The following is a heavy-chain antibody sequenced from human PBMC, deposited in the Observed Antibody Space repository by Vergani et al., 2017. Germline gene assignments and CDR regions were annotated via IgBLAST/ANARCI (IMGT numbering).Heavy chain of an antibody. V-gene: IGHV3-21*01. CDR3: AREYCSSTSCYPNYYYGMDV. Sequence: EVQLVESGGGLVKPGGSLRLSCAASGFTFSSYSMNWVRQAPGKGLEWVSSISSSSSYIYYADSVEGRFTISRDNAKNSLYLQMNSLRAEDTAVYYCAREYCSSTSCYPNYYYGMDVWGQGTTVTVSS. CDR2: ISSSSSYI. CDR1: GFTFSSYS. J-gene: IGHJ6*02. D-gene: IGHD2-2*01.